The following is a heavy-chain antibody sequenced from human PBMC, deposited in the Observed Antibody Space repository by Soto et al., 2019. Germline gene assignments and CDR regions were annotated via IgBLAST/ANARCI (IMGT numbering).Heavy chain of an antibody. CDR1: GGSVSSYY. CDR3: ARDNDFWSGYHH. Sequence: SETLSLTCTVSGGSVSSYYWSWIRQPPGKGLEWVGYIYYSGSTNYNPSLKSRVTISVDTSKNQFSLKLSSVTAADTAVYYCARDNDFWSGYHHWGQGTLVTVSS. D-gene: IGHD3-3*01. V-gene: IGHV4-59*02. CDR2: IYYSGST. J-gene: IGHJ4*02.